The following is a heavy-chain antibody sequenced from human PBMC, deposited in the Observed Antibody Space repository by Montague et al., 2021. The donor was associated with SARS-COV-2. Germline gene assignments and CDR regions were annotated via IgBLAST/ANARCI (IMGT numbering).Heavy chain of an antibody. Sequence: SETLSLTFSFSGGSFSGYYGTWIRQSPGKGLEWIAEINHSGTTNYNFNPSLRSRVTISVDTSKSQFSLKLSSVTAADTGVYYCARWDPQTLTLIGLRGKSASDYWGQGTLVTVSS. J-gene: IGHJ4*02. D-gene: IGHD4-23*01. CDR1: GGSFSGYY. V-gene: IGHV4-34*01. CDR3: ARWDPQTLTLIGLRGKSASDY. CDR2: INHSGTT.